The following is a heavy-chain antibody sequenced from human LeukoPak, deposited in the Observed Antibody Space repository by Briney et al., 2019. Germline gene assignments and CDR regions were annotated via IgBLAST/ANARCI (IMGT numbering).Heavy chain of an antibody. V-gene: IGHV4-59*01. CDR1: GGSISSYY. CDR2: IYYSWST. D-gene: IGHD2-2*01. CDR3: ARTYCSSTSCYDDWFDP. Sequence: SETLSLTCTVSGGSISSYYWSWIRQPPGKGLEWIGYIYYSWSTNYNPSLKSRVTISVDTSKNQFSLKLSSVTAADTAVYYCARTYCSSTSCYDDWFDPWGQGTLVTVSA. J-gene: IGHJ5*02.